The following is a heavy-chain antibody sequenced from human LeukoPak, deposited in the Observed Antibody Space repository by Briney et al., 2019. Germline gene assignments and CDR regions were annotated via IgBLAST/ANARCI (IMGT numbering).Heavy chain of an antibody. CDR2: INPNSGGT. CDR1: GYTFTGYY. Sequence: ASVKVSCKASGYTFTGYYMHCVRQAPGHRLEWMGWINPNSGGTNYAHKFQGRVTMTRDTSISTGYMELRRLRSDDTAVYYCATAVVVAATSFDYWGQGTLATVSS. CDR3: ATAVVVAATSFDY. D-gene: IGHD2-15*01. V-gene: IGHV1-2*02. J-gene: IGHJ4*02.